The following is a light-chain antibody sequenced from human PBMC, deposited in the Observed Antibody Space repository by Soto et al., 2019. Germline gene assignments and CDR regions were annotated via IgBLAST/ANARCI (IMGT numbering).Light chain of an antibody. Sequence: EIRLTQSPGTLSLSPGERATLSCRTSQRVSSSYLAWYQQKPGQAPRLLIYDASNRDTGIPARFSGSGSGTDFTLTIDSLQTEDVAAYYCQQYHHWPVTFGGGTKVDIK. V-gene: IGKV3-20*01. J-gene: IGKJ4*01. CDR3: QQYHHWPVT. CDR1: QRVSSSY. CDR2: DAS.